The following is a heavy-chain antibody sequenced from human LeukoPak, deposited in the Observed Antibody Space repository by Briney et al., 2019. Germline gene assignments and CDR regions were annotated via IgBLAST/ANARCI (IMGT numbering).Heavy chain of an antibody. D-gene: IGHD6-19*01. V-gene: IGHV3-30*18. Sequence: GGSLRLSCAASGFTFSSYGMHWVRQAPGKGLEWVAVISYDGSNKYYADSVKGRFTISRDNSKNTLYLQMNSLRAEDTAVYYWAKEAPGYGRGGYAHGGQEPLVTFPS. J-gene: IGHJ4*02. CDR3: AKEAPGYGRGGYAH. CDR2: ISYDGSNK. CDR1: GFTFSSYG.